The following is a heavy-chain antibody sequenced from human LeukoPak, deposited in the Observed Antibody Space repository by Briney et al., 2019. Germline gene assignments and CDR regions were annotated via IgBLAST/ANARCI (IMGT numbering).Heavy chain of an antibody. V-gene: IGHV4-34*01. D-gene: IGHD2-8*01. Sequence: SETLSLTCAVYGGSFSSYYWSCIRQPPGTGLEWIGEINHSGSTNYNRSLKSRVTISVDTSKNQFSLKLSSVTAADTAVYYCARGSGYCTNGVCSLYYFDYWGQGTLVTVSS. CDR2: INHSGST. CDR3: ARGSGYCTNGVCSLYYFDY. CDR1: GGSFSSYY. J-gene: IGHJ4*02.